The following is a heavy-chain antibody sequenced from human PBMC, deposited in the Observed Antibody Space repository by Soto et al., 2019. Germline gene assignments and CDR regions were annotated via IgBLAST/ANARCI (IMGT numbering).Heavy chain of an antibody. Sequence: XSVKVSCKASGYSFTGYYMHWVRQAPGQGLEWMGWINPNSGGTNYAQKFQGRVTMTRDTSISTAYMELSRLRSDDTAVYYCAREIVVVPAAMRQYAFDIWGQGTMVTVSS. J-gene: IGHJ3*02. V-gene: IGHV1-2*02. CDR2: INPNSGGT. CDR1: GYSFTGYY. CDR3: AREIVVVPAAMRQYAFDI. D-gene: IGHD2-2*01.